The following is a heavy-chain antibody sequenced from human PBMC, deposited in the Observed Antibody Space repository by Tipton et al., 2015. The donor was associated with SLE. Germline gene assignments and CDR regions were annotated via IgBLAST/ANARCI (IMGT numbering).Heavy chain of an antibody. D-gene: IGHD3-10*01. CDR1: GGSIISHY. CDR2: IYFTGTT. Sequence: TLSLTCSVSGGSIISHYWTWIRQPPGKGLEWIGYIYFTGTTNYNPSLKSRVTISVDTSKNQFSLKLSSVTAADTALYYCARGGSGCDPWSQGPPVAV. CDR3: ARGGSGCDP. V-gene: IGHV4-59*11. J-gene: IGHJ5*02.